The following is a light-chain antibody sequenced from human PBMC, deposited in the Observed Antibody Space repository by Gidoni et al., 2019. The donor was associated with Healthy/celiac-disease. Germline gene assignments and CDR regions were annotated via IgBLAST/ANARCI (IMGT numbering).Light chain of an antibody. V-gene: IGLV3-21*03. CDR3: QVWDSSSDHRV. Sequence: SYVLTQPPSASVAPGKTARITCGGNNIGSKSVHWYQQKPGQAPVLVVYDDSERPSGIPERFSGSNSGNTATLTISRVEAGDEADYYCQVWDSSSDHRVFGGGTKLTVL. J-gene: IGLJ3*02. CDR2: DDS. CDR1: NIGSKS.